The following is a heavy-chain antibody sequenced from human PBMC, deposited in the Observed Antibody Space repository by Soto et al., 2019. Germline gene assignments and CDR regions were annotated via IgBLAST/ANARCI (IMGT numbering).Heavy chain of an antibody. CDR3: ARRARPDFYYMDV. CDR1: GVPLCVSA. D-gene: IGHD6-6*01. J-gene: IGHJ6*03. Sequence: SIRLSCASSGVPLCVSAVDVVFKTQGKGLEYVSGISSNGVGTYYANSVQGRFTISRDNSKNTVYLQMGGLRPEDMAVYYCARRARPDFYYMDVWGKGTTVTVSS. V-gene: IGHV3-64*01. CDR2: ISSNGVGT.